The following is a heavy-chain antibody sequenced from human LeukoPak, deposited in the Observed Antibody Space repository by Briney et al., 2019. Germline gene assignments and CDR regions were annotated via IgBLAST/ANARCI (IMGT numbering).Heavy chain of an antibody. CDR1: GFTFSSYW. CDR3: ARDGITMVRGVYYYYYYMDV. J-gene: IGHJ6*03. V-gene: IGHV3-7*01. CDR2: IKQDGSEK. D-gene: IGHD3-10*01. Sequence: GGSLRLSCAASGFTFSSYWMSWVRQAPGKGLEWVANIKQDGSEKYYVDSVKGRFTISRDNAKNSLYLQMNSLRAEDTAVHYCARDGITMVRGVYYYYYYMDVWGKGTTVTVSS.